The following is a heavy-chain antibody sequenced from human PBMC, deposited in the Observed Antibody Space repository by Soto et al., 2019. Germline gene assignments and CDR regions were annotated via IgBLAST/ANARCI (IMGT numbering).Heavy chain of an antibody. CDR1: GFSLNTTGVA. V-gene: IGHV2-5*02. CDR3: VHSPNSGYKYIRWFDP. CDR2: IFWDDDK. D-gene: IGHD3-22*01. J-gene: IGHJ5*02. Sequence: QITLKESGPMLVKPTQTLTLTCTFSGFSLNTTGVAVGWIRQPPGKALEWLALIFWDDDKRYSPSLKNRLTITEDTSTNQVVLTLTNMDPVDTATYYCVHSPNSGYKYIRWFDPWGQGALVTVSS.